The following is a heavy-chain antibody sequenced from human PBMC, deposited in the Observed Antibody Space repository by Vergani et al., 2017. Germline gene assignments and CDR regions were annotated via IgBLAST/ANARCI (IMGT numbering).Heavy chain of an antibody. CDR1: GGTFSSYA. V-gene: IGHV1-69*13. Sequence: QVQLVQSGAEVKKPGSSVKVSCKASGGTFSSYAISWVRQAPGQGLEWMGRIIPIFGTANYAQKFQGRVTITADESTSTAYMELSSLRSEDTAVYYCVSHILTGYYRGMHYYYYGMDVWGQGTTVTVSS. J-gene: IGHJ6*02. CDR2: IIPIFGTA. CDR3: VSHILTGYYRGMHYYYYGMDV. D-gene: IGHD3-9*01.